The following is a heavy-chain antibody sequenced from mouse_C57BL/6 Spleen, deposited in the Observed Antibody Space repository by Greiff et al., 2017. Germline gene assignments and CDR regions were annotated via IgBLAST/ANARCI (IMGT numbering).Heavy chain of an antibody. J-gene: IGHJ2*01. CDR1: GFTFSDYY. V-gene: IGHV5-16*01. CDR2: INYDGSST. Sequence: EVQVVESEGGLVQPGSSMKLSCTASGFTFSDYYMAWVRQVPEKGLEWVANINYDGSSTYYLDSLKSRFIISRDNAKNILYLQMSSLKSEDTATYYCARDSSLRYFDYWGQGTTLTVSS. CDR3: ARDSSLRYFDY. D-gene: IGHD1-1*01.